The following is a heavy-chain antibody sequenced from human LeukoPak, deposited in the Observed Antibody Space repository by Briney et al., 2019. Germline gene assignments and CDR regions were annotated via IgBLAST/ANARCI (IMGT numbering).Heavy chain of an antibody. CDR3: ARRGSGRHFDF. V-gene: IGHV3-11*01. Sequence: NPGGSLRLFCAASGFTFSDYYMSWIRQARGKALEGVSYISGGSSNIYYADSLKGRFTVSRDNAKNSLYLLMNSLRAEDTAVYYCARRGSGRHFDFWGQGTLVTVSS. CDR2: ISGGSSNI. CDR1: GFTFSDYY. J-gene: IGHJ4*02. D-gene: IGHD2-15*01.